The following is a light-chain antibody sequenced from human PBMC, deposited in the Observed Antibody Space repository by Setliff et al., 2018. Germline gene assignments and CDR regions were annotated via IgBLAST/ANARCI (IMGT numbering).Light chain of an antibody. CDR2: RNS. Sequence: QSVLTQPPSVSGAPGQRVTISCTGSSSNIGAGYEVHWYQQLPGTAPKFLISRNSNRPSGVADRFSGSKSGTSASLAITGLQAEDEADYYCQSYDSSLSGYVFGTGTKVTVL. J-gene: IGLJ1*01. V-gene: IGLV1-40*01. CDR3: QSYDSSLSGYV. CDR1: SSNIGAGYE.